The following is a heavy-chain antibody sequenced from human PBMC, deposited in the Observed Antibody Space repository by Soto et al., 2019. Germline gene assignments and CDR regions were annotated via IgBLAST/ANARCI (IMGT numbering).Heavy chain of an antibody. J-gene: IGHJ4*01. CDR3: AKHHRAGIQLWPTSFHY. D-gene: IGHD2-2*01. Sequence: QVQLVESGGGVVQPGRSLRLSCAASGFTFSSYGMHWVRQAPGKGLEWVAVMSYDGSNEYYADSVKGRFTISRDNSKNTLYLQINSLRAEDTAVYYCAKHHRAGIQLWPTSFHYCGHGTLVIVSS. CDR2: MSYDGSNE. V-gene: IGHV3-30*18. CDR1: GFTFSSYG.